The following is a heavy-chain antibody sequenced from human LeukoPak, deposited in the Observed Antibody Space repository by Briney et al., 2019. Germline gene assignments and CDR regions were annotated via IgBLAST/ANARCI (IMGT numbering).Heavy chain of an antibody. CDR1: GYTFTSYG. V-gene: IGHV1-18*01. CDR2: ISAYNGNT. Sequence: ASVKVSCKASGYTFTSYGISWVRQAPGQGLEWMGWISAYNGNTNDAQKLQGRVTMTTDTSTSTAYMELRSLRSDDTAVYYCARAYYYDSSGYSVYWGQGTLVTVSP. J-gene: IGHJ4*02. D-gene: IGHD3-22*01. CDR3: ARAYYYDSSGYSVY.